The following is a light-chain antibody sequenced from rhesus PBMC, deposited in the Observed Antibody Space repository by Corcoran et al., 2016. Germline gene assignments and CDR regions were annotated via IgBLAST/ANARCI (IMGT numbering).Light chain of an antibody. CDR2: GAS. Sequence: DTVVTQSPATLSLSPGERATLSCRASQSVGSHLAWYRQKPGQAPRLLIYGASSRATGTPYRFSGSGSGTDFTLTISSLEPEDVGIYYCQQSNSFYSFGQGTKVELK. V-gene: IGKV3-24*04. J-gene: IGKJ2*01. CDR1: QSVGSH. CDR3: QQSNSFYS.